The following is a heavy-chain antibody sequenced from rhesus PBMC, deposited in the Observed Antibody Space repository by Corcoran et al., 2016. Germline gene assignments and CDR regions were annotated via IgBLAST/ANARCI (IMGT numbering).Heavy chain of an antibody. CDR2: IKKKADGGTD. V-gene: IGHV3-16*01. CDR3: TTSGGSYYYFDY. J-gene: IGHJ4*01. CDR1: GFTFSNFW. D-gene: IGHD3-16*01. Sequence: EVQLGESGGGLVQPGGSLRLSCAASGFTFSNFWMSWVRQAPGKGLDWVGRIKKKADGGTDAYAESVKGRFTISRDDSKNTLYLQMNSLKTEDTAVYYCTTSGGSYYYFDYWGQGVLVTVSS.